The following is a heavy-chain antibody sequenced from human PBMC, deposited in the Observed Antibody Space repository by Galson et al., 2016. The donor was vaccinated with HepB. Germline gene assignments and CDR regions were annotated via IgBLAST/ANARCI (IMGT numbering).Heavy chain of an antibody. CDR2: IRRKADGGTT. CDR3: TRGGDTYYDYIWGSYVPYYFDY. Sequence: SLRLSCAASGFTFGDYAMSWFRQAPGKGLEWVGFIRRKADGGTTEYAASVKGRFTISRDDSKSIAYLQMNSLKTADTAVYYCTRGGDTYYDYIWGSYVPYYFDYWGQGTLVTVSS. V-gene: IGHV3-49*03. CDR1: GFTFGDYA. J-gene: IGHJ4*01. D-gene: IGHD3-16*01.